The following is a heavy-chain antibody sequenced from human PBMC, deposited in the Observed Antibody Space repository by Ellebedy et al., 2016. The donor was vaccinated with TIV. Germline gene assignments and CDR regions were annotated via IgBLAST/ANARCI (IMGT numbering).Heavy chain of an antibody. CDR1: GFSLSTSGVG. D-gene: IGHD1-7*01. CDR3: AHSRITGTTDPFDY. J-gene: IGHJ4*02. Sequence: SGPTLVKPTQTLMLTCTFSGFSLSTSGVGVGWIRQPPGKALEWLAIVYWDDDKRYSPSLKSRLTITKDTSKNQVVLTMTNMDPVDTATYYCAHSRITGTTDPFDYWGQGTLVTVSS. V-gene: IGHV2-5*02. CDR2: VYWDDDK.